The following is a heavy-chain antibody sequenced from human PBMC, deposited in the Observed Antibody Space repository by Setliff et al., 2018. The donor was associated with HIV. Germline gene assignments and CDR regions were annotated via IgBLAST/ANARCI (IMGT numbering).Heavy chain of an antibody. Sequence: GASVKVSCKASGYTFTNFYIHWVRQAPGQGLEWMGYFDPQDGETVHAQKFQGRVTLTEDTSTDTAYMELSSVTAADTAVYCCARAPSIRREREIITRGYYYMDVWGKGTTVTVSS. D-gene: IGHD3-10*01. CDR2: FDPQDGET. CDR3: ARAPSIRREREIITRGYYYMDV. V-gene: IGHV1-24*01. CDR1: GYTFTNFY. J-gene: IGHJ6*03.